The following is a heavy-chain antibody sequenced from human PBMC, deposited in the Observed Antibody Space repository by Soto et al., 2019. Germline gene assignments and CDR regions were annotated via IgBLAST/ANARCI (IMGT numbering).Heavy chain of an antibody. Sequence: QVQLQESGPGLVKPSQTLSLTCTVSGGSISSGDYYWSWIRQPPGKGLGWCGYIYYSGSTDYNPSPKSRVTISVNTSKNPFSLELSSVTAADTAVYYCARDFRSAASPSRAVWGQGTTVTVSS. V-gene: IGHV4-30-4*01. D-gene: IGHD2-2*01. J-gene: IGHJ6*02. CDR3: ARDFRSAASPSRAV. CDR2: IYYSGST. CDR1: GGSISSGDYY.